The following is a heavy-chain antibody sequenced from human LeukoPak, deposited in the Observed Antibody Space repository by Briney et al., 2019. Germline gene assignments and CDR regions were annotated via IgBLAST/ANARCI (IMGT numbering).Heavy chain of an antibody. CDR2: ISSNGGST. CDR3: VKDLQNSSPSY. J-gene: IGHJ4*02. CDR1: GFTFSSYA. D-gene: IGHD6-19*01. V-gene: IGHV3-64D*09. Sequence: GGSLRLSCSASGFTFSSYAMHWVRQAPGKGLEYVSAISSNGGSTYYADSVKGRFTISRDNSKNTLYLQMSNLRAEDTAVYYCVKDLQNSSPSYWGQGTLVTVSS.